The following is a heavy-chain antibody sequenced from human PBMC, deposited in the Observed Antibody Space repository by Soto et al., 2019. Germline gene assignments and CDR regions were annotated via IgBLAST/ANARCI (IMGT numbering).Heavy chain of an antibody. CDR3: ERVWELGSIPENYFYYGMDV. J-gene: IGHJ6*02. CDR1: GGTFSSYA. Sequence: SVKVSCKASGGTFSSYAISWVRQAPGQGLEWMGGIIPIFGTANYAQKFQGRVTITADESTSTAYMELSSLRSEDTAVYYCERVWELGSIPENYFYYGMDVWGQGTKVTVCS. V-gene: IGHV1-69*13. CDR2: IIPIFGTA. D-gene: IGHD1-26*01.